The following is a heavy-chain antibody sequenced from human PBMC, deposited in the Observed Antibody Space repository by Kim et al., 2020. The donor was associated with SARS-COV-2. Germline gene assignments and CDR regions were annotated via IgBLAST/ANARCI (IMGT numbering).Heavy chain of an antibody. V-gene: IGHV4-4*02. CDR3: ARAYSSGWYGHYYYGMDV. CDR2: IYHSGST. Sequence: SETLSLTCAVSGGSISSSNWWSWVRQPPGKGLEWSGEIYHSGSTNYNPPLKSRVTISVDKTKNQFSRKLSSVPAADTAVYYCARAYSSGWYGHYYYGMDVWRQGTTVTVSS. J-gene: IGHJ6*02. D-gene: IGHD6-19*01. CDR1: GGSISSSNW.